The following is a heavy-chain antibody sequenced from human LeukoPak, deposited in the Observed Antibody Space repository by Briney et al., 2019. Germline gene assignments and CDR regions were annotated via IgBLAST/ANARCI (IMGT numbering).Heavy chain of an antibody. CDR1: GGSISSYY. D-gene: IGHD2-8*01. CDR3: ARLGVYNYYYYYMDV. V-gene: IGHV4-4*09. Sequence: PSETLSLTCTVSGGSISSYYWSWIRQPPGKGLEWIGYIYTSGSTNYNPSLKSRVTISVDTSKNQFSLKLSSVTAADTAVYYCARLGVYNYYYYYMDVWGKGTTVTASS. CDR2: IYTSGST. J-gene: IGHJ6*03.